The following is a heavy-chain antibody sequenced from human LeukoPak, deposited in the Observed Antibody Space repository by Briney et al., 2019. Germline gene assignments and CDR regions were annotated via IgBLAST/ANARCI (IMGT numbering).Heavy chain of an antibody. CDR3: ARDRIAAAGSYWYFDL. CDR2: TYYRSKWYN. CDR1: GDSVSSNSAA. V-gene: IGHV6-1*01. Sequence: SQTLSLTCAISGDSVSSNSAAWNWIRQSPSRGLEWLGGTYYRSKWYNDYAVSVKSRITLNPDTSKNQFSLQLNSVTPEDTAVYYCARDRIAAAGSYWYFDLWGRGTLVTVSS. D-gene: IGHD6-13*01. J-gene: IGHJ2*01.